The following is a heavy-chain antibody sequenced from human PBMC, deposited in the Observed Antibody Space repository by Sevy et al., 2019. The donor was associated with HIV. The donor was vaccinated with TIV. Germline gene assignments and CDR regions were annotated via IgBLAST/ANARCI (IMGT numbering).Heavy chain of an antibody. CDR1: GFAFSSSW. D-gene: IGHD3-22*01. V-gene: IGHV3-66*01. CDR2: IYSDGRT. J-gene: IGHJ6*02. CDR3: ARDRYYDASGCYYYYYGMDV. Sequence: GGSLRLSCAASGFAFSSSWMTWVRQAPGKGLELVSVIYSDGRTYYADSVKGRFTISRDNSKNTLYLHMNNLRPEDTAVYYCARDRYYDASGCYYYYYGMDVWGQGTTVTVSS.